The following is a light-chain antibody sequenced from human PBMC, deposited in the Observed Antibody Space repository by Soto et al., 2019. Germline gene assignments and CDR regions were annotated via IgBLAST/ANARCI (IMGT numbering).Light chain of an antibody. CDR2: GAA. J-gene: IGKJ1*01. Sequence: EIRLTQSPATLSLSPGERATLSFMAIQIVIGSYLSCYQQKPCQAPSLVMYGAASRASGIPNRFNGSGSGRDVTLTIIGLETEDSAVYYCQQYGSSPTWTFGQGTKVDIK. CDR1: QIVIGSY. V-gene: IGKV3-20*01. CDR3: QQYGSSPTWT.